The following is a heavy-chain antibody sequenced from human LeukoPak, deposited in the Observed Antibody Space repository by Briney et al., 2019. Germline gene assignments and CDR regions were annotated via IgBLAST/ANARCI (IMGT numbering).Heavy chain of an antibody. D-gene: IGHD3-22*01. CDR3: ARGRLLDDAFDI. CDR1: GFTVSSNY. J-gene: IGHJ3*02. Sequence: GGSLRLSCAASGFTVSSNYMNWVRQAPGKGLEWVSYISSSSSTIYYADSVKGRFTISRDNAKNSLYLQMNSLRAEDTAVYYCARGRLLDDAFDIWGQGTMVTVSS. V-gene: IGHV3-48*01. CDR2: ISSSSSTI.